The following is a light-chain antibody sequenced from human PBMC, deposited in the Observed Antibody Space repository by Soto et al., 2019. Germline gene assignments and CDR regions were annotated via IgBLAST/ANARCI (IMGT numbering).Light chain of an antibody. CDR2: GAS. CDR1: QDISDF. J-gene: IGKJ3*01. Sequence: DIQMTQSRSSLSASVGDRVTITCRASQDISDFLSWYQQKSGKAPKVLIYGASRLQSGVPSRYSGSGVGTDFTLTISGLHPEDFATYYCQQSYSSPYTFGPGTKVDI. V-gene: IGKV1-39*01. CDR3: QQSYSSPYT.